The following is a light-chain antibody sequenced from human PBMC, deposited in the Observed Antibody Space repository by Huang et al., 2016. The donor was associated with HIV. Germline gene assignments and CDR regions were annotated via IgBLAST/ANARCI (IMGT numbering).Light chain of an antibody. V-gene: IGKV2-29*02. CDR3: MQGIHLPFT. CDR2: ERS. J-gene: IGKJ3*01. Sequence: DIVMTQTPLSLSVIPGQPASISCKSSQSLLHTDGKTSLYWYLQKPGQSPHLLIDERSRRLSGVPDRCRGSGSGTDFTLKISRVEAEDVGVYYCMQGIHLPFTFGPGTKVDIK. CDR1: QSLLHTDGKTS.